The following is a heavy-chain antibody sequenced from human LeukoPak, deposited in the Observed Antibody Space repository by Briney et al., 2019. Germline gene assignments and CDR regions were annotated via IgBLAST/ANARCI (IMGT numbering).Heavy chain of an antibody. Sequence: GGSLRLSCAASGFAFSFYTMNWVRQAPGKGLEWVSSISSNSDYIYYADSVKGRFTISRDNSKNTLYLQMNSLRAEDTAVYYCAKDPFDSGSYYGLFDYWGQGTLVTVSS. J-gene: IGHJ4*02. CDR3: AKDPFDSGSYYGLFDY. V-gene: IGHV3-21*04. CDR2: ISSNSDYI. CDR1: GFAFSFYT. D-gene: IGHD1-26*01.